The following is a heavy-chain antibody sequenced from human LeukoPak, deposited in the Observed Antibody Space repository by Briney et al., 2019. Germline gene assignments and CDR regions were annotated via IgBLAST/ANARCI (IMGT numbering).Heavy chain of an antibody. CDR1: GGSVRNYY. D-gene: IGHD5-24*01. Sequence: SETLSLTCSVSGGSVRNYYWNWIRQPPGKGLEWIGYIYYSGSTNYNPSLKSRVTISVDTSKNQFSLKLSSVTAADTAVYYCAGRLWRRDGYNLSAFDIWGQGTMVTVSS. CDR2: IYYSGST. CDR3: AGRLWRRDGYNLSAFDI. V-gene: IGHV4-59*02. J-gene: IGHJ3*02.